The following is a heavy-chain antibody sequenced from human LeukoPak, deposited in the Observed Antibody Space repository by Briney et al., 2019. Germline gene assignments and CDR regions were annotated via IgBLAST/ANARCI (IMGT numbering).Heavy chain of an antibody. V-gene: IGHV3-20*04. CDR1: GFTFDDYG. CDR3: ARVQGYCSSTSCYFDY. D-gene: IGHD2-2*01. J-gene: IGHJ4*02. CDR2: INWNGGST. Sequence: LPGGSLRLSWAASGFTFDDYGMSWVRQAPGKGLEWVSGINWNGGSTGYADSVKGRFTISRDNAKNSLYLQMNSLRAEDTALYYCARVQGYCSSTSCYFDYWGQGTLVTVSS.